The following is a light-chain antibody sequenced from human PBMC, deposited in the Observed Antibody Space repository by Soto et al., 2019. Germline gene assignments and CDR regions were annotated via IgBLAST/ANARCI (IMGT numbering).Light chain of an antibody. CDR2: DAS. V-gene: IGKV1-5*01. CDR1: QSISSW. CDR3: QQYNSAWT. J-gene: IGKJ1*01. Sequence: DIQMTQSPSTLSASVGDRVTITCRASQSISSWLAWYQQKPGKAPRLLIYDASSLESGVPSRFSGSGSGTEFTFTISSLQPDDFATYYCQQYNSAWTFGQGTKV.